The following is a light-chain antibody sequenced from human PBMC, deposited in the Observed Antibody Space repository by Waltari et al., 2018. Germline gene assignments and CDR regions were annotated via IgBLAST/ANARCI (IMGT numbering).Light chain of an antibody. J-gene: IGLJ1*01. CDR2: DVT. CDR1: SSDIGNYNY. V-gene: IGLV2-11*01. Sequence: QSALTQPRSVSGSPGQSVTISCTGTSSDIGNYNYVSWYQHHPGKAPRLMIYDVTKPPSVVPARFSGSKSGNTASLTISGLQAEDEADYYCCSYAGFYSYYVFGTGTKATVL. CDR3: CSYAGFYSYYV.